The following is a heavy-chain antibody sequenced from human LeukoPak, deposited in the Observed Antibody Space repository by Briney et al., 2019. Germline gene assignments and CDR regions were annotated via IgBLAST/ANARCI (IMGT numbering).Heavy chain of an antibody. CDR2: IYSDGST. CDR3: ARDPYSGSYGDYYYYYMDV. D-gene: IGHD1-26*01. Sequence: GGSLRLSCAASGLTVRNNYMSWVRQSPGKGLEWVSVIYSDGSTYYEDSVKGRFTISRDTSKDTLSLQMNSLRDEDTAVYYCARDPYSGSYGDYYYYYMDVWGKGTTVTISS. V-gene: IGHV3-53*01. J-gene: IGHJ6*03. CDR1: GLTVRNNY.